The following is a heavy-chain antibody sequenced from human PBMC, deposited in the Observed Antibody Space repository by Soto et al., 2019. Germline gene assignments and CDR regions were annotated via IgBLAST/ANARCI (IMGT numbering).Heavy chain of an antibody. J-gene: IGHJ4*02. V-gene: IGHV3-23*01. Sequence: EVQLLESGGKLVQPGGSLTLSCAASGFTFSTYAMAWVRQAPGKGLEWVSGVSASGLNTDYADPVKGRFYISRDNSKNTVSLHMNSLRAEDTALYNCAKDRPRRTSGHFSDYWGQGTPVTVSS. CDR3: AKDRPRRTSGHFSDY. CDR2: VSASGLNT. CDR1: GFTFSTYA.